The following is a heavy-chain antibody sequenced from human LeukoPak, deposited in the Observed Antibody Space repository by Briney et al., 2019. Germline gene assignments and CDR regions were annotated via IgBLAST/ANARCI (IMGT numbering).Heavy chain of an antibody. CDR1: GGSISSGGYY. V-gene: IGHV4-31*03. D-gene: IGHD3-10*01. J-gene: IGHJ5*02. CDR2: IYYSGYT. Sequence: PSETLSLTCTVSGGSISSGGYYWSWIRQHPGKGLEWIGYIYYSGYTYYNPSLKSRVIISGDTSKNQFSLKLSSVTAADTAVYYCARSTHREDRVRGVIIVNWFDPWGQGTLVTVSS. CDR3: ARSTHREDRVRGVIIVNWFDP.